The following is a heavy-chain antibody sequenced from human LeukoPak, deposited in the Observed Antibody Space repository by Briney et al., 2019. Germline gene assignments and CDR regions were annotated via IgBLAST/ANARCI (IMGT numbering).Heavy chain of an antibody. CDR2: IRQDGSEK. V-gene: IGHV3-7*01. CDR1: GFTFSSYW. J-gene: IGHJ4*01. CDR3: ARDRDSRGYYFDY. D-gene: IGHD3-22*01. Sequence: GGSLRLSCAASGFTFSSYWMSWVRQAPGKGLEWVANIRQDGSEKYYVDSVKGRFTISRDNAKNSLYLQMNSLRAEDTAVYYCARDRDSRGYYFDYWGQGTLVTVSS.